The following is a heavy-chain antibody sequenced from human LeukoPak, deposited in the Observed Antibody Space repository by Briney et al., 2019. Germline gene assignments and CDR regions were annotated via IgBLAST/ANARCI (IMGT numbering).Heavy chain of an antibody. V-gene: IGHV1-18*01. Sequence: ASVKVSCKASGYTFTSYGISWVRQAPGQGLEWMGWISAYNGNTNYAQKLQGRVTMTTGTSTSTAYMELRSLRSDDTAVYYCARDVPNYYDSSGYYGYWGQGTLVTVSS. J-gene: IGHJ4*02. D-gene: IGHD3-22*01. CDR1: GYTFTSYG. CDR3: ARDVPNYYDSSGYYGY. CDR2: ISAYNGNT.